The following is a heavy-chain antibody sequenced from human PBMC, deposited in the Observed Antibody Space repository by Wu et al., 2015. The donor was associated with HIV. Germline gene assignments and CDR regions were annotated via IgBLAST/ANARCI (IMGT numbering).Heavy chain of an antibody. J-gene: IGHJ4*02. CDR2: IIPLYGRT. CDR3: ASPRSPGYSSAWPTYFDY. Sequence: QVQMVQSGAEVRKPGSSVKVSCKASGGTFTNYGINWVRQAPGAGLEWLGTIIPLYGRTDYAQKFLGRITITTDESTSTAYMRLSSLRSEDTAVYYCASPRSPGYSSAWPTYFDYWGQGTRGHRLL. CDR1: GGTFTNYG. D-gene: IGHD6-19*01. V-gene: IGHV1-69*05.